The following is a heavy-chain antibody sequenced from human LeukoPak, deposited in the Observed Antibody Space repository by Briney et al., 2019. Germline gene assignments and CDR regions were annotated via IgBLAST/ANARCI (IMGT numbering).Heavy chain of an antibody. CDR1: GDSITNTNW. Sequence: SETLSLTCDVSGDSITNTNWWNWVRQSPGKGLKWIGEISHSGNTKYNPSLKSRVTISLDRSKKQFSLKLSSVTAADTAVYYCARSAFTNLGAAFDVWGQGTMVAVSS. D-gene: IGHD2-8*01. V-gene: IGHV4-4*02. J-gene: IGHJ3*01. CDR3: ARSAFTNLGAAFDV. CDR2: ISHSGNT.